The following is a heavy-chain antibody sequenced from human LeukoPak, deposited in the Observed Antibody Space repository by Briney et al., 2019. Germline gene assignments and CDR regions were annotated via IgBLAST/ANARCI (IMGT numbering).Heavy chain of an antibody. CDR3: ARSRDGYKRFDS. Sequence: GGSLRLSCAASGFTFSSYAMSWVRQAPGKGLEWVSAIGGSGGSTYYADSVKGRFTISRDNSKNTLYLQMNSLRAEDTAVYYCARSRDGYKRFDSWGQGTLVTVSS. CDR2: IGGSGGST. D-gene: IGHD5-24*01. J-gene: IGHJ4*02. CDR1: GFTFSSYA. V-gene: IGHV3-23*01.